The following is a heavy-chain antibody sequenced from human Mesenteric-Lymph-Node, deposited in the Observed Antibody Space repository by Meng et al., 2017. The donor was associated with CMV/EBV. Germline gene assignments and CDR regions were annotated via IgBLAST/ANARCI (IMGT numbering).Heavy chain of an antibody. Sequence: KVSCKASEYSFTSYWIGWVRQMPGKGLEWMGIVYPGDSDTRYSPSFQGQVTISADKSISTAYLQWSSLKASDTAMYYCASAPYSSSPFDYWGQGTLVTVSS. J-gene: IGHJ4*02. CDR2: VYPGDSDT. CDR3: ASAPYSSSPFDY. D-gene: IGHD6-6*01. V-gene: IGHV5-51*01. CDR1: EYSFTSYW.